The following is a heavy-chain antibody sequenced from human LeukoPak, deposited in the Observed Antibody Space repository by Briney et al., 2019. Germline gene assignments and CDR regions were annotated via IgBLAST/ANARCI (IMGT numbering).Heavy chain of an antibody. J-gene: IGHJ4*02. CDR3: GRRSRSTWNYRRGDY. CDR2: IYYSGST. D-gene: IGHD1-7*01. CDR1: GGSISSDSYY. V-gene: IGHV4-39*01. Sequence: SETLSLTCTVSGGSISSDSYYWGWIRQPPGKGLQWIGCIYYSGSTYYKPSLKSRVTISVDTSKNQFSLKLTSVTAADTAVYYCGRRSRSTWNYRRGDYWDQGTLVTVSS.